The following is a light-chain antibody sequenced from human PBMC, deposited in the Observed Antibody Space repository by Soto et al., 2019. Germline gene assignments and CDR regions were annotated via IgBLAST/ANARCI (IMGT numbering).Light chain of an antibody. CDR3: QQYNNWPRT. J-gene: IGKJ1*01. CDR2: AAS. CDR1: QTVSSN. V-gene: IGKV3-15*01. Sequence: IVMTQSPATLSVSPGERATLSCRASQTVSSNLAWYQQKPGQAPRLLIYAASTRATGIPGRFSGRGSGTEFTLTISSLQSEDFVVYYCQQYNNWPRTFGQGTKVDIK.